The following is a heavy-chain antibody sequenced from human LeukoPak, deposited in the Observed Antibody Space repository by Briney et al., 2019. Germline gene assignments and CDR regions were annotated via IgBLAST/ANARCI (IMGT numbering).Heavy chain of an antibody. CDR3: ARDKYQLLFDHSGMDV. J-gene: IGHJ6*04. D-gene: IGHD2-2*01. CDR1: GDSISSGDYY. Sequence: PSQTLSLTCTVSGDSISSGDYYWSWIRQPPGKGLEWIGFIDHSGSTYSNPSLKSRITMSVNTSKNQFSLNLNSVTAADTAVYYCARDKYQLLFDHSGMDVWGKGTTVTVTS. V-gene: IGHV4-30-4*01. CDR2: IDHSGST.